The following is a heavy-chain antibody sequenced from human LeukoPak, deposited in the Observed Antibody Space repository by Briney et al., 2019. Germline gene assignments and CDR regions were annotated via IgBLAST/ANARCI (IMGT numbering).Heavy chain of an antibody. Sequence: PGGSLRLSCAASGFTVSSSHMSWVRQAPGKGLEWVSVMFSGGTPYYADSVKGRFTISRDNSKNTLFLQMSSLRAEDTAVYYRTRGISSGSAFDIWGQGTMVTVSS. J-gene: IGHJ3*02. CDR1: GFTVSSSH. V-gene: IGHV3-53*01. CDR3: TRGISSGSAFDI. CDR2: MFSGGTP. D-gene: IGHD6-19*01.